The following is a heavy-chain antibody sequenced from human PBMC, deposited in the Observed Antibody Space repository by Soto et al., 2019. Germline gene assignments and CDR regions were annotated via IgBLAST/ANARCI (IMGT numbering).Heavy chain of an antibody. V-gene: IGHV4-4*02. CDR1: GGSISSSNW. D-gene: IGHD2-15*01. Sequence: QVQLQESGPGLVKPSGTLSLTCAVSGGSISSSNWWSWVRQPPGKGLEWIGEIYHSGSTNYNPSLKSRVPISVDKSKNQFSLKLSSVTAADTAVYYCARGSCSGGSCSSSFGWFDPWGQGTLVTVSS. CDR2: IYHSGST. CDR3: ARGSCSGGSCSSSFGWFDP. J-gene: IGHJ5*02.